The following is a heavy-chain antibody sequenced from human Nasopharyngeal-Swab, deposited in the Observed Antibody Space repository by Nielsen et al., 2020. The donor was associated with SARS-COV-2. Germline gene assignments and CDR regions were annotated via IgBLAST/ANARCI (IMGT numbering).Heavy chain of an antibody. D-gene: IGHD2-15*01. CDR3: ARDGIGYCSGGSCYRAFDI. CDR2: IYYSGST. V-gene: IGHV4-59*13. Sequence: GSLRLSCTVSGGSISSYYWSWIRQPPGKGLEWIGYIYYSGSTNYNPSLKSRVTISVDTSKNQFSLKLSSVTAADTAVYYCARDGIGYCSGGSCYRAFDIWGQGTMVTVSS. CDR1: GGSISSYY. J-gene: IGHJ3*02.